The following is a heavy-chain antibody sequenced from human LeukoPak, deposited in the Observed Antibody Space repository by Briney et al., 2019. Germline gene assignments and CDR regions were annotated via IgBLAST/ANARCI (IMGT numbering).Heavy chain of an antibody. CDR2: ISYDGSNK. J-gene: IGHJ4*02. Sequence: GRSLRLSCAASGFTFSSYAMHWVRQAPGKGLEWAAVISYDGSNKYYADSVKGRFTISRDNSKNTLYLQMNSLRAEDTAVYYCARGGYDSSGYYYGVDYWGQGTLVTVSS. CDR3: ARGGYDSSGYYYGVDY. D-gene: IGHD3-22*01. V-gene: IGHV3-30*04. CDR1: GFTFSSYA.